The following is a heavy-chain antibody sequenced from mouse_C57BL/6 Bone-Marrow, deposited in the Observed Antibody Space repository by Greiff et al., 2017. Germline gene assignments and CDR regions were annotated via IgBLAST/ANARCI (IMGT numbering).Heavy chain of an antibody. CDR1: GYTFTDPT. CDR2: IYPRDGST. CDR3: ARGGIEGYYFDY. Sequence: QVQLQQSDAELVKPGASVKISCKVSGYTFTDPTIHWMKQRPEPGLDWIGYIYPRDGSTQYNEQFKGKATLTADKSSSTAYMQLNSLTSEDSAVYFCARGGIEGYYFDYWGQGTTLTVSS. V-gene: IGHV1-78*01. J-gene: IGHJ2*01.